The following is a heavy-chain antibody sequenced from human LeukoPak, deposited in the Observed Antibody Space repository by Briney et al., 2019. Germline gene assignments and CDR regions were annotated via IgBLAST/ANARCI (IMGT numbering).Heavy chain of an antibody. J-gene: IGHJ3*02. CDR2: IIPIFGTA. Sequence: SGKVSCKASGGTFSSYAISWVRQAPGQGLEWMGGIIPIFGTANYAQKFQGRVTITTDESTSTAYMELSSLRSEDTAVYYCARVVVLRFLEWLLGAFDIWGQGTMVTVSS. CDR3: ARVVVLRFLEWLLGAFDI. CDR1: GGTFSSYA. D-gene: IGHD3-3*01. V-gene: IGHV1-69*05.